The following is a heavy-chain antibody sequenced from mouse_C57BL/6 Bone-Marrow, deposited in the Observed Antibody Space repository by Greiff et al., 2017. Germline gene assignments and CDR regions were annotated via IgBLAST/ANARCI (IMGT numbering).Heavy chain of an antibody. CDR2: IRLKSDNYAT. J-gene: IGHJ4*01. V-gene: IGHV6-3*01. CDR1: GFTFSNYW. Sequence: EVHLVESGGGLVQPGGSMKLSCVASGFTFSNYWMNWVRQSPEKGLEWVAQIRLKSDNYATHYAESVKGRFTISRDDSKSSVYLQMNNLRAEDTGIYYCAITTVVATGKAMDYWGQGTSVTVSS. D-gene: IGHD1-1*01. CDR3: AITTVVATGKAMDY.